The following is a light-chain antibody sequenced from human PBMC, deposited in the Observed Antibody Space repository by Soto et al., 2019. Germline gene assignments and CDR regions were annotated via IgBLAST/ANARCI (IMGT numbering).Light chain of an antibody. CDR2: GAS. Sequence: DLPLTQSPSSLSASVGDRVIITCRASQDINNFLAWFQQKPGKAPKSLMYGASTLQSGVPSQFSGSGSGTVFTLTISSLQPEDFATYYCQQYFSPPWTFGQGTRVELK. V-gene: IGKV1-16*02. CDR3: QQYFSPPWT. J-gene: IGKJ1*01. CDR1: QDINNF.